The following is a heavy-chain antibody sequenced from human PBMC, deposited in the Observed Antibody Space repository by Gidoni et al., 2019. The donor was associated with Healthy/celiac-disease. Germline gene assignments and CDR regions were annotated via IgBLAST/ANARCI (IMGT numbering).Heavy chain of an antibody. CDR1: AFTFSSSG. CDR2: ISYDGSNK. CDR3: AKDSRIQLWLKDYYYYGMDV. J-gene: IGHJ6*02. V-gene: IGHV3-30*18. Sequence: VQLVESGGGVVQPGRSLRLSCAASAFTFSSSGMRWVRQAPGKGLEWVAVISYDGSNKYYADSVKGRFTISRDNSKNTLYLQMNSLRAEDTAVYYCAKDSRIQLWLKDYYYYGMDVWGQVTTVTVS. D-gene: IGHD5-18*01.